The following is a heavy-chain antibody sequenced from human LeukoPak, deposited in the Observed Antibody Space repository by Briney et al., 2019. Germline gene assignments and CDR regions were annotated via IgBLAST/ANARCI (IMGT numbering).Heavy chain of an antibody. V-gene: IGHV1-69*05. CDR3: VRRQALRGRHRAFDP. CDR1: GGTFSNYA. Sequence: SVKVSCKASGGTFSNYAISWVRQAPGQGLEWLGGIIPIFGTAKYAQKFQGRVTITTDEATTTAYMELISLRSEDTAAYYCVRRQALRGRHRAFDPWGQGTLVTVTS. D-gene: IGHD6-25*01. J-gene: IGHJ5*02. CDR2: IIPIFGTA.